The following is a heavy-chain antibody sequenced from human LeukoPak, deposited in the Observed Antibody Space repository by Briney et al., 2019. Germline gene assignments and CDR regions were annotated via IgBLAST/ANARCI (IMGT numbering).Heavy chain of an antibody. CDR1: GFNFDDSV. J-gene: IGHJ4*02. V-gene: IGHV3-9*01. D-gene: IGHD4-11*01. Sequence: GGSLRLSCAASGFNFDDSVMHWVRQAPGKGLEWVSGISWNSGTIGYADSVKGRFTISRDNAKNSLYLQMNSLRADDTALYYCARGTTNYYFDYWGQETLVTVSS. CDR3: ARGTTNYYFDY. CDR2: ISWNSGTI.